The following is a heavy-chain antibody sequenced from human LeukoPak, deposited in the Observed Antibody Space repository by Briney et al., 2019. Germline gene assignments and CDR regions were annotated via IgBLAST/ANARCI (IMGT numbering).Heavy chain of an antibody. Sequence: PGGSLRLSCAASGFTFSSYEMNWVRQAPGRGLEWASYISGSGVTMYYADSVKGRFTISRDDAKNSLFLQMNSLRAEDTAVYYCARSYSRVGFDYWGQGTLVTVSS. CDR2: ISGSGVTM. J-gene: IGHJ4*02. CDR1: GFTFSSYE. V-gene: IGHV3-48*03. CDR3: ARSYSRVGFDY. D-gene: IGHD6-13*01.